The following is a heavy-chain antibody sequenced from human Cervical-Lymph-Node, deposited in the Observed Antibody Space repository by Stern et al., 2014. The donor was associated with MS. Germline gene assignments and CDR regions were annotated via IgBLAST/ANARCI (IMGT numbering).Heavy chain of an antibody. CDR2: LYHAGNT. J-gene: IGHJ3*02. CDR3: ARLGILVNAFDI. CDR1: GGSISSSGYY. Sequence: QLQLQESGPGLVKPSETLSLTCSVSGGSISSSGYYWGWIRQTPGRGLDWVGSLYHAGNTYSNPSLKGRVTISVDTSQRQFSLKVTSVTAADTAVYYCARLGILVNAFDIWGQGTVVTLPS. D-gene: IGHD2/OR15-2a*01. V-gene: IGHV4-39*01.